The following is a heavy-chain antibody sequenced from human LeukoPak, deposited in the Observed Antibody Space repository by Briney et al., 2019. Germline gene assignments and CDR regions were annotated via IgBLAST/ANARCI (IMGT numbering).Heavy chain of an antibody. D-gene: IGHD6-13*01. Sequence: GGSLRLSCAASGFTFSSYSLNWVRQAPGKGLEWLSSITRSSSYIYYAESVKGRFTISRDNAMNSLYLQMNSLRAEDTAIYYCARSLPYGTTWYGRSDFWGQGTLVTVSS. CDR2: ITRSSSYI. V-gene: IGHV3-21*04. CDR1: GFTFSSYS. CDR3: ARSLPYGTTWYGRSDF. J-gene: IGHJ4*02.